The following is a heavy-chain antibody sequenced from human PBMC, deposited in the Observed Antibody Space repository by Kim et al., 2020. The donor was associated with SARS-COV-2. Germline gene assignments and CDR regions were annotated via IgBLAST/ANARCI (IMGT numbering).Heavy chain of an antibody. Sequence: GGSLRLFCAASGFTFTSYAMHWVRQAPGKGLEWVAVISYDGSNKFYADSLNGRFTISRDNSKNKLYLQLNSLRAEDTAVYYCARSLGEGIASAGTGVDS. CDR3: ARSLGEGIASAGTGVDS. CDR1: GFTFTSYA. J-gene: IGHJ5*01. CDR2: ISYDGSNK. D-gene: IGHD6-13*01. V-gene: IGHV3-30-3*01.